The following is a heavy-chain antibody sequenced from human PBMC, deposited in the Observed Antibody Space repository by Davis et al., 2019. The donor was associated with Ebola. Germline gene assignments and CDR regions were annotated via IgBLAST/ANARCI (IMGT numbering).Heavy chain of an antibody. Sequence: LSLTCAASGFTFRSYDMSWVRRAPGKGLEWVSAISGSGGVTHYANSVKGRFTISRDNSKNILFLEMNSLTAEDTAVYYCAKERGYLAYWGQGTLVTVSS. CDR3: AKERGYLAY. V-gene: IGHV3-23*01. CDR2: ISGSGGVT. CDR1: GFTFRSYD. J-gene: IGHJ4*02.